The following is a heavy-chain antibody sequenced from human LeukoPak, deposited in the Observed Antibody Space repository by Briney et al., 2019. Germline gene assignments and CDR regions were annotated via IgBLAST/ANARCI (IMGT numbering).Heavy chain of an antibody. J-gene: IGHJ5*02. CDR3: ARDPLRGDMVRGNH. D-gene: IGHD3-10*01. Sequence: SETLSLTCTVSGGSISSSSYYWGWIRQPPGKGLEWIGSIYYSGSTYYNPSLKSRVTISVDTSKNQFSLKLSSVTAADTAVYYCARDPLRGDMVRGNHWGQGTLVTVSS. V-gene: IGHV4-39*07. CDR2: IYYSGST. CDR1: GGSISSSSYY.